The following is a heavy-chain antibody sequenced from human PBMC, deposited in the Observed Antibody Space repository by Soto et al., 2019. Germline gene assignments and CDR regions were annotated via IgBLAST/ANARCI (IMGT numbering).Heavy chain of an antibody. D-gene: IGHD3-22*01. CDR2: ISGTGGST. CDR3: AKEMTSGYYLFDY. Sequence: GGSLRLSCAASGFTVSSYAISWVRQAPGKGLEWVSTISGTGGSTYYPDSVKGRFTISRDNSKNTVYLQMNSLRAEDAAVYYCAKEMTSGYYLFDYWGQGTLVTVSS. V-gene: IGHV3-23*01. CDR1: GFTVSSYA. J-gene: IGHJ4*02.